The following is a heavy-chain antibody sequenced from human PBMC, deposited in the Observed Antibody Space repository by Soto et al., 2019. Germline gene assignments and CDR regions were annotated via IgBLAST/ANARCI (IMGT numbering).Heavy chain of an antibody. CDR2: ISGSGGST. Sequence: PGGSLRLSCAASGFTFSSYAMSWVRQAPGKGLEWVSAISGSGGSTYYADSVKGRFTISRDNSKNTLYLQMNSLRAEDTAVYYCAKTIRFLEWLLSGGYYYYGMDVWGQGTTVTVSS. CDR1: GFTFSSYA. V-gene: IGHV3-23*01. D-gene: IGHD3-3*01. J-gene: IGHJ6*02. CDR3: AKTIRFLEWLLSGGYYYYGMDV.